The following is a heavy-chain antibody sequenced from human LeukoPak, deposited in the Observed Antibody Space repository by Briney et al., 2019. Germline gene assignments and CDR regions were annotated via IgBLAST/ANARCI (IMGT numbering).Heavy chain of an antibody. CDR3: AKDMDCSGGSCLDNYYYYGMDV. Sequence: GGSLRLSCAASGVTFSGYSMNWVRQAPGKGLEWVSAITATSLHIYYADSVKGRFTISRDNAKNSLYLQMNSLRAEDTALYYCAKDMDCSGGSCLDNYYYYGMDVWGQGTTVTVSS. J-gene: IGHJ6*02. D-gene: IGHD2-15*01. CDR2: ITATSLHI. CDR1: GVTFSGYS. V-gene: IGHV3-21*04.